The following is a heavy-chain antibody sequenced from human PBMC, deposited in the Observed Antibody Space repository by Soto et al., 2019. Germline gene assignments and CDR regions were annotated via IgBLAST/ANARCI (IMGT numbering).Heavy chain of an antibody. J-gene: IGHJ6*02. Sequence: GGSLRLSCAASGFTFSSYGMHWVRQAPGKGLEWVAVIWYDGSNKYYADSVKGRFTISRDNSKNTLYLQMNSLRAEDTAVYYCARDKGHGPDYYYYGMDVWGQGTTVTVS. CDR2: IWYDGSNK. CDR3: ARDKGHGPDYYYYGMDV. CDR1: GFTFSSYG. V-gene: IGHV3-33*01.